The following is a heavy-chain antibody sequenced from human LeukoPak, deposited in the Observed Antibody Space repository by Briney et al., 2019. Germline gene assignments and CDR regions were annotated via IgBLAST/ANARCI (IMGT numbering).Heavy chain of an antibody. V-gene: IGHV1-8*03. Sequence: GASVKVSCKASGYTFTSYDINWVRRATGQGLEWMGWMNPNSGNTGHAQKFQGRVTITRNTSISTAYMELSSLRSEDTAVYYCARGLVAADNHYYMDVWGKGTTVTVSS. CDR3: ARGLVAADNHYYMDV. CDR2: MNPNSGNT. D-gene: IGHD6-13*01. J-gene: IGHJ6*03. CDR1: GYTFTSYD.